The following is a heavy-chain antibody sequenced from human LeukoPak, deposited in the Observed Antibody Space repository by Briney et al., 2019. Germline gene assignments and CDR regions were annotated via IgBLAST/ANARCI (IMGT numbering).Heavy chain of an antibody. CDR1: GFTFTSSA. V-gene: IGHV1-58*02. J-gene: IGHJ5*02. CDR3: ARWDMNPSGPWFDP. CDR2: IVVGSGNT. D-gene: IGHD5-24*01. Sequence: SVKVSCKASGFTFTSSAMQWVRQARGQRLEWIGWIVVGSGNTNYAQKFQGRVTITADKSTSTAYMELSSLRSEDTAVYYCARWDMNPSGPWFDPWGQGTLVTVSS.